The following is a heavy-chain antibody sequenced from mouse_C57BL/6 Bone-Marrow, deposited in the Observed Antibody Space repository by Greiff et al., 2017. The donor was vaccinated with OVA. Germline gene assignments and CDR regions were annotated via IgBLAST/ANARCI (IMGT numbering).Heavy chain of an antibody. CDR3: ARGDYGYEGYWYFDV. Sequence: QVQLQQSDAELVKPGASVKISCKVSGYTFTDHTIHWMKQRPEQGLEWIGYIYPRDGSTKYNEKFKGKATLTADKSSSTAYMQLNSLTSEDSAVYFCARGDYGYEGYWYFDVWGTGTTVTVSS. J-gene: IGHJ1*03. V-gene: IGHV1-78*01. CDR2: IYPRDGST. D-gene: IGHD2-2*01. CDR1: GYTFTDHT.